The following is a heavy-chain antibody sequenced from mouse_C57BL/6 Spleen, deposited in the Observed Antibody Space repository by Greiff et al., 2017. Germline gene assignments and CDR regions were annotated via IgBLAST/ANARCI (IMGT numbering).Heavy chain of an antibody. D-gene: IGHD4-1*01. V-gene: IGHV1-66*01. CDR3: ARWEYYFDY. CDR1: GYSFTSYY. Sequence: VMLVESGPELVKPGASVKISCKASGYSFTSYYIHWVKQRPGQGLEWIGWIYPGSGNTKYNEKFKGKATLTADTSSSTAYMQLSSLTSEDSAVYYCARWEYYFDYWGQGTTLTVSS. J-gene: IGHJ2*01. CDR2: IYPGSGNT.